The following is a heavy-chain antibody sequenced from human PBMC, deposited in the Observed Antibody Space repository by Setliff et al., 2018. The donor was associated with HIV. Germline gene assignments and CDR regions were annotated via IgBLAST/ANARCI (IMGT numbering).Heavy chain of an antibody. CDR1: GDSLSSVYYY. Sequence: SETLSLTCTVSGDSLSSVYYYWTWIRQHPEKGLEWIGYIYYSGSTLYNPSLRIRLSMSVDTSKYQFSLELSSVTAADTAVYFCARDFLRSGYFDSWGQGKLVTVSS. V-gene: IGHV4-31*03. CDR2: IYYSGST. CDR3: ARDFLRSGYFDS. D-gene: IGHD4-17*01. J-gene: IGHJ4*02.